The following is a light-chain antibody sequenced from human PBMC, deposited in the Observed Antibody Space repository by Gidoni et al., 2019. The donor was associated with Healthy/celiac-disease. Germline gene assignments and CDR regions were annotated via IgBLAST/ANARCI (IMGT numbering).Light chain of an antibody. J-gene: IGKJ5*01. Sequence: EIVLTQSPATLSLSPGERATLSCRASQSVSSYLAWYQQKPGQAPRLLIYDASNRATGIPARCSGSGSGTDFTLIISSLEPEDFAVYYCQQRSNWITFGQGTRLEIK. CDR2: DAS. CDR1: QSVSSY. V-gene: IGKV3-11*01. CDR3: QQRSNWIT.